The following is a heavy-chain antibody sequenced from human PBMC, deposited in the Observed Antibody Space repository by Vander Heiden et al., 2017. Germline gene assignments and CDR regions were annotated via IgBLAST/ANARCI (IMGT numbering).Heavy chain of an antibody. Sequence: EVQLVESGGGLVQPGGPLRLSCVASGFTFRSNWMAWVRQAPGKGLEWVANIRQDGNERNYVDSVKGRFIISRDNARNSLYLQMSSLRAEDTAVYFCARAINYDFDKWGQGTLVTVSS. CDR1: GFTFRSNW. V-gene: IGHV3-7*04. CDR3: ARAINYDFDK. CDR2: IRQDGNER. J-gene: IGHJ4*02. D-gene: IGHD3-10*01.